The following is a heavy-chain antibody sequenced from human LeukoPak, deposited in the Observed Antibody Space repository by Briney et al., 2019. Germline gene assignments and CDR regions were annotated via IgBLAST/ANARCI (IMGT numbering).Heavy chain of an antibody. Sequence: SETLSLTCAVYGGSFSGYYWSWIRQPPGKGLEWIGEINHSGSTNYNPSLKGRVTISVDTSKNQFSLKLSSVTAADTAVYYCARDRPRYSSSWSYYYYGMDVWGQGTTVTVSS. CDR3: ARDRPRYSSSWSYYYYGMDV. CDR2: INHSGST. V-gene: IGHV4-34*01. J-gene: IGHJ6*02. CDR1: GGSFSGYY. D-gene: IGHD6-13*01.